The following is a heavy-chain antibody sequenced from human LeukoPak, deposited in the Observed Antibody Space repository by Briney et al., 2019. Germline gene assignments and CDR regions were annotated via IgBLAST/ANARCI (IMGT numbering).Heavy chain of an antibody. Sequence: GGSLRLSCAASGFTFDDYAMHWVRQPPGKSLEWVSLISGDGGSTYYADSVKGRFTVSRDNSKDSLYLQMNSLRTEDTALYYCAKDISRNFVVVPAADYWGQGTLVTVSS. CDR3: AKDISRNFVVVPAADY. J-gene: IGHJ4*02. CDR2: ISGDGGST. V-gene: IGHV3-43*02. D-gene: IGHD2-2*01. CDR1: GFTFDDYA.